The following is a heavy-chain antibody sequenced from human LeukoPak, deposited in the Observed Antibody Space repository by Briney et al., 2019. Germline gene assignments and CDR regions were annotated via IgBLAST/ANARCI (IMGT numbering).Heavy chain of an antibody. CDR2: INHSGST. V-gene: IGHV4-34*01. CDR1: GGSFSGYY. D-gene: IGHD6-13*01. Sequence: PLETLSLTCAVYGGSFSGYYWSWIRQPPGKGLEWIGEINHSGSTNYNPSLKSRVTISVDTSKNQFSLKLSSVTAADTAVYYCARGFLHGYTSLRYYYYYMDVWGKGTTVTVSS. CDR3: ARGFLHGYTSLRYYYYYMDV. J-gene: IGHJ6*03.